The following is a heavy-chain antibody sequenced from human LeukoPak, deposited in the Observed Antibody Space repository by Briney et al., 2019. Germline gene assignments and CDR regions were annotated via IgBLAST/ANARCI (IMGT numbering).Heavy chain of an antibody. CDR1: GGSIRSGGYY. Sequence: SETLSLTCIVPGGSIRSGGYYWSWIRQHPGKGLEWIGYIYYSGNAYYNPSLTSRVTISLDTSKNQFSLKLSSVTAADTAVYYCARAYRTYGMDVWGQGTTVTVSS. D-gene: IGHD1-1*01. CDR2: IYYSGNA. J-gene: IGHJ6*02. CDR3: ARAYRTYGMDV. V-gene: IGHV4-31*03.